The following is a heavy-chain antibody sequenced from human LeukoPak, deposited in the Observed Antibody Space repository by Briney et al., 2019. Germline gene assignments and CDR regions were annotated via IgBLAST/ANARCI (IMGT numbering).Heavy chain of an antibody. CDR3: GRREFCSSTSCYGGNDY. D-gene: IGHD2-2*01. Sequence: ASVKVSCKASGYTFTSYGISWVRQAPGQGLEWMGWISAYNGNTNYAQKLQGRVTMTTDTSTSTAYMELRSLRSDDTAVYYCGRREFCSSTSCYGGNDYWGQGTLVTVSS. CDR1: GYTFTSYG. J-gene: IGHJ4*02. CDR2: ISAYNGNT. V-gene: IGHV1-18*01.